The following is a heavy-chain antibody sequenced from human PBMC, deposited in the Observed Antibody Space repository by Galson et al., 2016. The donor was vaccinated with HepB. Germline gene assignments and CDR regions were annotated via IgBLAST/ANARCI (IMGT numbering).Heavy chain of an antibody. CDR2: ISSDGSNE. CDR3: AREAERWNYLDY. V-gene: IGHV3-30*04. Sequence: SLRLSCAASGYIFRTYPMHWVRQAPGEGLEWVAVISSDGSNEWYADSVKGRFTISRDNSQNTLSLQMSSLRPEDTAAYYCAREAERWNYLDYWGQGALVTVSS. J-gene: IGHJ4*02. D-gene: IGHD5-24*01. CDR1: GYIFRTYP.